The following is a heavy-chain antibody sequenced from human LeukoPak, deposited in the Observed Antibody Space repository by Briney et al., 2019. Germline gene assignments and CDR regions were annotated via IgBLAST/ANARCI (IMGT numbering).Heavy chain of an antibody. CDR3: ARDPRGPTTYDSSARDSLDY. J-gene: IGHJ4*02. D-gene: IGHD3-22*01. V-gene: IGHV3-30*03. Sequence: GGSLRLSCAASGFTFSSYSMHWVRQAPGKGLEWLAVILYDGSMQYYAESMKGRLTISRDNSRNTVYMQMSSLRTEDTAVYYCARDPRGPTTYDSSARDSLDYWGQGTLVTVSS. CDR2: ILYDGSMQ. CDR1: GFTFSSYS.